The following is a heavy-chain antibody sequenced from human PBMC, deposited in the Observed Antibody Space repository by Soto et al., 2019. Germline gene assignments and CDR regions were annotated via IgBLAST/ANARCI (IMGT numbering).Heavy chain of an antibody. Sequence: QVQLVESGGGVVQPGRSLRLSCAASGFTFSSYGMHWVRQAPGKGLEWVAVISYDGSNKYYADSVKGRFTISRDNSKNTLYLQMNSLRAEDTAVYYCAKDQYRRRWLQLNAFDIWGQGTMVTVSS. CDR2: ISYDGSNK. CDR3: AKDQYRRRWLQLNAFDI. J-gene: IGHJ3*02. D-gene: IGHD5-12*01. CDR1: GFTFSSYG. V-gene: IGHV3-30*18.